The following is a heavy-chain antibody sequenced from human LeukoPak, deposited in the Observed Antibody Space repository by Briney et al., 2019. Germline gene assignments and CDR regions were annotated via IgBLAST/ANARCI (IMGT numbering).Heavy chain of an antibody. Sequence: ASVKVSCKVSGYTLTELSMHWVRQAPGKGLEWMGGFDPEDGETIYAQKFQGRVTITRDTSASTAYMELSSLRSEDTAVYYCAARPGIEVAGFDFWGQGTLVTVSS. CDR3: AARPGIEVAGFDF. CDR2: FDPEDGET. D-gene: IGHD6-19*01. V-gene: IGHV1-24*01. J-gene: IGHJ4*02. CDR1: GYTLTELS.